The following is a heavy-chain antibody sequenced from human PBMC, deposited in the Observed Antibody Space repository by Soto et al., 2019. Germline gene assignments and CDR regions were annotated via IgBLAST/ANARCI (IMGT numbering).Heavy chain of an antibody. CDR3: ARRYGGNFDY. V-gene: IGHV4-59*01. CDR2: IYYSGGT. D-gene: IGHD1-26*01. Sequence: QVQLQESGPGLVKPSETLSLTCTVSGGSINSYYWSWFRRPPGKGLEWIGNIYYSGGTNYNPSLKSRVTISVDTSKNQFSLKLSSVTAADTAVYYCARRYGGNFDYWGQGTLVTVSS. J-gene: IGHJ4*02. CDR1: GGSINSYY.